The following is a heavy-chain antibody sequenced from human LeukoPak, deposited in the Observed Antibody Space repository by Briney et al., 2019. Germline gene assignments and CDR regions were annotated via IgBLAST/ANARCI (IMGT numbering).Heavy chain of an antibody. Sequence: PSETLSLTCTVSGGSISSFCWSWIRQPPGKGLEWMGHIYNTGGTNYNPSPTSRVTISVDTSKNQFSLRLSSVTAADTAVYYCASRRVGYSIFDYWGQGILVTVSS. CDR1: GGSISSFC. D-gene: IGHD5-24*01. CDR3: ASRRVGYSIFDY. V-gene: IGHV4-59*01. CDR2: IYNTGGT. J-gene: IGHJ4*02.